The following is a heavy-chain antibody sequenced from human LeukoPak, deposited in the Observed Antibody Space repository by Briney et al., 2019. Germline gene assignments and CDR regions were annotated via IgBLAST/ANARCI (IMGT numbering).Heavy chain of an antibody. CDR3: VKVAKYYYGSETYYFFEH. CDR2: INQDGTEK. J-gene: IGHJ4*02. V-gene: IGHV3-7*01. D-gene: IGHD3-10*01. Sequence: GGSLRLSCAASGFTFTTYWMSWVRQLPGKGLEWVANINQDGTEKYYVDSVKGRFTISRDNAKNSLDLQMNSLRVEDTGIYYCVKVAKYYYGSETYYFFEHWGQGTPVAASS. CDR1: GFTFTTYW.